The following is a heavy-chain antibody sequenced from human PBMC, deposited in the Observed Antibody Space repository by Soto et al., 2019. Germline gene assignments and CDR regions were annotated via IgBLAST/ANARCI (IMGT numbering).Heavy chain of an antibody. V-gene: IGHV3-53*01. J-gene: IGHJ4*02. Sequence: EVQLVESGGGLIQPGGSLRLSCAVSGFTVSNNYMSWVRQAPGKGLEGVSVIYSGGYTAYGDSVKGRFTISRDNSKNTLNLKLKGRGADGTVDYCGGAGRGGGGYWGQGTLVTVSS. CDR2: IYSGGYT. CDR1: GFTVSNNY. D-gene: IGHD6-19*01. CDR3: GAGRGGGGY.